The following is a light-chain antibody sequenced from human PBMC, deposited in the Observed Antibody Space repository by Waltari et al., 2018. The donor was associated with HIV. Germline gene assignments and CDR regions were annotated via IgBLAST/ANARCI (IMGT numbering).Light chain of an antibody. CDR3: QQYVEWPLT. Sequence: VMTQSPATQSVSPGQRVPLSSRSLQAVSSKVAWYQQKPGQAPRLLIFAASTRATGVPARFSGNGFGTDFTLSITNLQSEDFAVYHCQQYVEWPLTFGQGTKLEV. CDR2: AAS. J-gene: IGKJ1*01. CDR1: QAVSSK. V-gene: IGKV3-15*01.